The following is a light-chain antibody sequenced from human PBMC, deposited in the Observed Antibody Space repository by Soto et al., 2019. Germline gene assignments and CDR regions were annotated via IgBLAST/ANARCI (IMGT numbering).Light chain of an antibody. CDR1: QSVKSN. CDR2: DAS. V-gene: IGKV3-15*01. J-gene: IGKJ1*01. CDR3: QLNTTWLWT. Sequence: EIVMTQSPATLSVSPGERATLSCRASQSVKSNLAWYQQKPGQAPRLLIYDASTRAAGIPARFSGSGSGTVFTLTISCLKSEELAVYCCQLNTTWLWTFGQGTKVEIK.